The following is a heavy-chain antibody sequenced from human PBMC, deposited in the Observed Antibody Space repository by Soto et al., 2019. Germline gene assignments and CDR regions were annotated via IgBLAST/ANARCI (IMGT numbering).Heavy chain of an antibody. CDR2: VYYTGST. V-gene: IGHV4-59*01. Sequence: WETLSLTCSVSGGSISGSYWSWIRQSPGKGLEWLGYVYYTGSTNYSSSLRSRVSISVDTSKNEFSLRLSSVTAADTAVYFCARSVAVPGAHIDYWGQGTQVTVSS. J-gene: IGHJ4*02. D-gene: IGHD6-19*01. CDR1: GGSISGSY. CDR3: ARSVAVPGAHIDY.